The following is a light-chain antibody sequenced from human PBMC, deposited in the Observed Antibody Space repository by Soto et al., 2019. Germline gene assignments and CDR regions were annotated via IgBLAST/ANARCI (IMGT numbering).Light chain of an antibody. CDR1: SSNIGAGYD. V-gene: IGLV1-40*01. Sequence: QSVLTQPPSVSVAPGQRVTISCTGSSSNIGAGYDVHWYQQLPGTAPKLLIYGNNNRPSGVPDRFSGSKSGTSASLAITGLQAEDEADYYCQSYDSSLISYVFGTGTKVTVL. CDR2: GNN. CDR3: QSYDSSLISYV. J-gene: IGLJ1*01.